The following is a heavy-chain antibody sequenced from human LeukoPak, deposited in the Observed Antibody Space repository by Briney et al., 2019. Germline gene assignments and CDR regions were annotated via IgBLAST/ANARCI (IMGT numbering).Heavy chain of an antibody. CDR1: GFTFSSYW. Sequence: PGGSLRLSCAASGFTFSSYWMSWVREAPGKGLEWVANVKQDGSEKYYVDSVEGRFTIYRDNAKNLVYLQMNSLRAEDTAVYYCARLYSSSSRAYYYYYYMDVWGKGTTVTASS. CDR3: ARLYSSSSRAYYYYYYMDV. V-gene: IGHV3-7*01. J-gene: IGHJ6*03. CDR2: VKQDGSEK. D-gene: IGHD6-6*01.